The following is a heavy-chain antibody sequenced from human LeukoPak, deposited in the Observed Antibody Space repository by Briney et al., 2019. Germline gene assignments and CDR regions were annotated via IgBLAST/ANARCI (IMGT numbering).Heavy chain of an antibody. Sequence: SETLSLTCSVSGGSIGSYYWSWIRQPPGKGLEWIGHLSNSGSTNYNPSLKSRVTISVDTSKNQFSLKLNSVTAADTAVYYCARSTETFSWFLQHWGQGTLVTVSS. J-gene: IGHJ1*01. CDR3: ARSTETFSWFLQH. D-gene: IGHD6-13*01. V-gene: IGHV4-59*01. CDR2: LSNSGST. CDR1: GGSIGSYY.